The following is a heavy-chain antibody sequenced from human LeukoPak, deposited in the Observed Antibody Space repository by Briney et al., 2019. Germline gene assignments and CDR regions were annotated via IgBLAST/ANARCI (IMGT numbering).Heavy chain of an antibody. D-gene: IGHD1-26*01. Sequence: SETLSLTCTVSGGSISSYYWSWIRQPPGKGLEWIGRIYTSGSTNYNPSLKSRVTMSVDTSKNQFSLKLSSVTAADTAVYYCARDSGSFFYYYMDVWGTGTTVTVSS. J-gene: IGHJ6*03. CDR2: IYTSGST. CDR3: ARDSGSFFYYYMDV. V-gene: IGHV4-4*07. CDR1: GGSISSYY.